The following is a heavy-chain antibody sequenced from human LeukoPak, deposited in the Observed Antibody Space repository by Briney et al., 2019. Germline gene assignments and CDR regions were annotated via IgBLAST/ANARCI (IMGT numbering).Heavy chain of an antibody. Sequence: PGASVKVSCKASGFTFTSSAMQWVRQARGQXLEWIGWIVVGSGNTNYAQKFQERVTITRDMSTSTAYMELSSLRSEDTAVYYCAAGWVCSGGSCYYYFDYWGQGTLVTVSS. J-gene: IGHJ4*02. D-gene: IGHD2-15*01. CDR3: AAGWVCSGGSCYYYFDY. CDR1: GFTFTSSA. V-gene: IGHV1-58*02. CDR2: IVVGSGNT.